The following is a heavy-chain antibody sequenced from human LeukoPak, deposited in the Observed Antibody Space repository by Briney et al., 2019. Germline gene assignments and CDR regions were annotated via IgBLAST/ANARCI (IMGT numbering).Heavy chain of an antibody. CDR1: GGSISRYY. CDR2: IYYSGST. J-gene: IGHJ4*02. V-gene: IGHV4-59*01. CDR3: ARVDSSNWYEYRGYFDY. Sequence: PSETLSLTCTVSGGSISRYYWSWIRQPPGKGLEGIGYIYYSGSTNYNPSLQSRVTISVDTSKIQFSLKLSSVTAADTAVYYCARVDSSNWYEYRGYFDYWGQGTLVTVSS. D-gene: IGHD6-13*01.